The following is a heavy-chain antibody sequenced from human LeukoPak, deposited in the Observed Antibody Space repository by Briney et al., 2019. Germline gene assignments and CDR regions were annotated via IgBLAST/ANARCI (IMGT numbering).Heavy chain of an antibody. CDR2: MYNTGNT. CDR1: GGSISDYY. CDR3: ARGLTGTTRDWFDP. J-gene: IGHJ5*02. V-gene: IGHV4-59*01. Sequence: SETLSLTCTVSGGSISDYYWSWIRQPPGKGLELIGFMYNTGNTNYSPSLKSRVTMSVDTSKNQFSLKMGSVIAADTAVYYCARGLTGTTRDWFDPWGQGTLVTVSS. D-gene: IGHD1-20*01.